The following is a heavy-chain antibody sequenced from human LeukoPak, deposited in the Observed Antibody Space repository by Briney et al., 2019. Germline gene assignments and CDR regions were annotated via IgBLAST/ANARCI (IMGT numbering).Heavy chain of an antibody. D-gene: IGHD1-26*01. J-gene: IGHJ3*02. CDR1: GGTFSSYA. V-gene: IGHV1-69*13. Sequence: SVKVSCKASGGTFSSYAISWVRQAPGQGLEWMGGIIPIFGTANYAQKFQGRVTITADESTSTAYMEMSSLRSEDTAVYYCARAPYIVGATRSAFDIWGQGTMVTVSS. CDR3: ARAPYIVGATRSAFDI. CDR2: IIPIFGTA.